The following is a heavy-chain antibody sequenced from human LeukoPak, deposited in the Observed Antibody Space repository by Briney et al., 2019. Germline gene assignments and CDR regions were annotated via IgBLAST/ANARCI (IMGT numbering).Heavy chain of an antibody. CDR1: GFTFSSYA. CDR3: ARETAAATSWFDP. D-gene: IGHD6-13*01. J-gene: IGHJ5*02. Sequence: GGSLRLSCAASGFTFSSYAMHWVRQAPGKGLEWVANIKQDGSEKYYVDSVKGRFTISRDNAKNSLYLQMNSLRAEDTAVYYCARETAAATSWFDPWGQGTLVTVSS. V-gene: IGHV3-7*03. CDR2: IKQDGSEK.